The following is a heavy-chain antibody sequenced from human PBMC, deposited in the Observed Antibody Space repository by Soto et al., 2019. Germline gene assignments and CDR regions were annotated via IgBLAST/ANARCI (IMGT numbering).Heavy chain of an antibody. D-gene: IGHD2-15*01. V-gene: IGHV5-51*01. CDR2: IHPGDSDI. CDR3: ARQSFMVPSISDGSSRAFDR. J-gene: IGHJ5*02. CDR1: GYTFTSYW. Sequence: PGESLKISCETSGYTFTSYWIGWVRQMPGKGLEWMGIIHPGDSDIRYSPSFQGQVTISVDKSISTAYVQWRSLKAADTAMYYCARQSFMVPSISDGSSRAFDRWGQGTPVTVSS.